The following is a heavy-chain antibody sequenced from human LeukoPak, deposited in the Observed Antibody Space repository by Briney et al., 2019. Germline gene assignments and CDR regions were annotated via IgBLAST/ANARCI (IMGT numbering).Heavy chain of an antibody. D-gene: IGHD2-2*03. CDR1: GGSINSGDYY. J-gene: IGHJ4*02. V-gene: IGHV4-30-4*01. Sequence: SQTLSLTCTVSGGSINSGDYYWSWIRQPPGKGLEWIGYIYYSGSAYYNPSLKSRVTISVDTSKNHFSLKLSSVTAADTAVYYCARGLARFHGSVSDYWGQGALVTVSS. CDR2: IYYSGSA. CDR3: ARGLARFHGSVSDY.